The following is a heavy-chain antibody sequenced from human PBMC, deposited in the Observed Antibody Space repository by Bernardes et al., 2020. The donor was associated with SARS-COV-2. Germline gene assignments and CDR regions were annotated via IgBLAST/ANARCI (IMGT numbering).Heavy chain of an antibody. CDR3: ARAGQFYFEY. CDR2: INSDGSVI. J-gene: IGHJ4*02. V-gene: IGHV3-74*01. Sequence: VGTLILSCAASGFSFRTYWVHWVRQTPGPGLVWVSRINSDGSVIDYADSVKGRFTISRDNAKNTLYLQMNSLRVDDTAVYYCARAGQFYFEYWGQGTLVTVSS. CDR1: GFSFRTYW.